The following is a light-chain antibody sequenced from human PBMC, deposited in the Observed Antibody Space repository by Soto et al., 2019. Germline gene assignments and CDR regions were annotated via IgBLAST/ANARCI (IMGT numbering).Light chain of an antibody. J-gene: IGLJ3*02. CDR3: GTWDSSLSAGV. V-gene: IGLV1-51*01. Sequence: QSVLTQPPSVSAAPGQKVTISCSGGSSNIGNNYVSWYQQLPGTAPKLLIYGTNKRPSGIPDRFSGSQSGTSATLGITGLQTGDEADYYCGTWDSSLSAGVFGGGTKLTVL. CDR1: SSNIGNNY. CDR2: GTN.